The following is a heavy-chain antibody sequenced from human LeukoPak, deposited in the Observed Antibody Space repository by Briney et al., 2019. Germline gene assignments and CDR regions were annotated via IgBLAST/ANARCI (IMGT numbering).Heavy chain of an antibody. J-gene: IGHJ4*02. Sequence: ASVKVSCKASGNTFTGFYMHWVRQAPGQGLEWMGRINPNSGGTNYAQEFQGRVTMTRDTSISTAYMELSRLRSDDTAVYYCARERSYTFDYWGQGTLVTVSS. D-gene: IGHD1-26*01. CDR3: ARERSYTFDY. CDR1: GNTFTGFY. CDR2: INPNSGGT. V-gene: IGHV1-2*06.